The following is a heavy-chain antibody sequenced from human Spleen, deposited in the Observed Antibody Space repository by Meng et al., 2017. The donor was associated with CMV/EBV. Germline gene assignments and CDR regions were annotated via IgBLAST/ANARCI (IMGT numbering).Heavy chain of an antibody. CDR3: ARVVGATRLDY. CDR1: GFTFSSYS. V-gene: IGHV3-21*01. Sequence: SCAASGFTFSSYSMNWVRQAPGKGLEWVSSISSSSSYIYYADSVKGRFTIFRDNAKNSLYLQMNSLRAEDTAVYYCARVVGATRLDYWGQGTLVTVSS. J-gene: IGHJ4*02. D-gene: IGHD1-26*01. CDR2: ISSSSSYI.